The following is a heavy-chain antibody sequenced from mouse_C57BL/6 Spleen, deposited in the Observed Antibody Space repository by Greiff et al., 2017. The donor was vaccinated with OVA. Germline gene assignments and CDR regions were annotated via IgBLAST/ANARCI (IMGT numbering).Heavy chain of an antibody. CDR3: TRLGYFDV. Sequence: QVHVKQSGAELVRPGASVTLSCKASGYTFTDYEMHWVKQTPVHGLEWIGAIAPETGGTAYNQKFKGKAILTADKSSSTAYMELRSLTSEDSAVYYCTRLGYFDVWGTGTTVTVSS. J-gene: IGHJ1*03. V-gene: IGHV1-15*01. CDR1: GYTFTDYE. CDR2: IAPETGGT.